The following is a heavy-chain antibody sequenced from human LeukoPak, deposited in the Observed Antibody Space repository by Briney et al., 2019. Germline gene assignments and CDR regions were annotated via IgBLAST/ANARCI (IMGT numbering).Heavy chain of an antibody. CDR2: IIPIFGTA. D-gene: IGHD3-22*01. Sequence: GASVKVSCKASGGTFSSYAISWVRQAPGQGLEWMGRIIPIFGTANYAQKFQGRVTITTDESTSTAYMELSSLRSEDTAVYYCAREDYYDSSGYQDYWGQGTLVTVSS. CDR1: GGTFSSYA. V-gene: IGHV1-69*05. CDR3: AREDYYDSSGYQDY. J-gene: IGHJ4*02.